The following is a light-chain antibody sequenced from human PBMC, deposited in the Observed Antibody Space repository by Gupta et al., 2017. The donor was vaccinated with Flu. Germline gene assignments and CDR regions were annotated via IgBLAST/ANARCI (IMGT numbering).Light chain of an antibody. CDR2: DAS. Sequence: IVLTQSPATLSLSPGDRATLSCRASQSVGSYLAWYQQKPGQAPRLLIYDASNRAVGTPVRFSGSGTGTDFTLTISRVEPEDFAVYYCQRRSNWPPYTFGQGTKLEIK. V-gene: IGKV3-11*01. CDR1: QSVGSY. J-gene: IGKJ2*01. CDR3: QRRSNWPPYT.